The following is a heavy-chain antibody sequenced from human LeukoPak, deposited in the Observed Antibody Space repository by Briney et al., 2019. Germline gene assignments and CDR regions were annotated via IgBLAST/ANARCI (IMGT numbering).Heavy chain of an antibody. J-gene: IGHJ4*02. CDR3: ARDIGSGYFDY. Sequence: ASVKVPCKTSHYTFTSYGFSWVRQAPGQGLEWMGWISAYNGKTHFAQRFQGRVTLTTDRSTDTAYMDLRSLRSDDTAVYYCARDIGSGYFDYWGQGTLVTVSS. D-gene: IGHD1-26*01. V-gene: IGHV1-18*01. CDR1: HYTFTSYG. CDR2: ISAYNGKT.